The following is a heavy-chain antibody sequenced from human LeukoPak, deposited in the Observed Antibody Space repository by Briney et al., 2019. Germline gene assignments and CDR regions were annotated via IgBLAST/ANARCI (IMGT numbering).Heavy chain of an antibody. CDR1: GFTFSSYG. D-gene: IGHD3-10*01. Sequence: QTGGSLRLSCAASGFTFSSYGMHWVRQAPGKGLEWVAVIWYDGSNKYYADSVKGRFTISRDNSKNTLYLQMNSLRAEDTAVYYCARTRGYYYYYGMDVWGQGTTVTVSS. J-gene: IGHJ6*02. V-gene: IGHV3-33*01. CDR3: ARTRGYYYYYGMDV. CDR2: IWYDGSNK.